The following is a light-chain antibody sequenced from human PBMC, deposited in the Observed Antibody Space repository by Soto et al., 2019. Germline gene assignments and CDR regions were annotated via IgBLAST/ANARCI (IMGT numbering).Light chain of an antibody. Sequence: DIQMTQSPSTLSASVGDRVTFTCRASQSITNYLAWYQQKPGKAPEILIYKASSLESGVPSRFSGGGSGTEFTLTISSMQPYDFATYYCIQYSSYPFTFCGGTKSEIK. CDR3: IQYSSYPFT. V-gene: IGKV1-5*03. J-gene: IGKJ4*01. CDR2: KAS. CDR1: QSITNY.